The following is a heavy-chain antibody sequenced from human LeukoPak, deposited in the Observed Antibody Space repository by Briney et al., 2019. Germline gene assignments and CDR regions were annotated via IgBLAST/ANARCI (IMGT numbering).Heavy chain of an antibody. CDR3: TKGRSNHY. CDR1: GFTFSDFW. J-gene: IGHJ4*02. CDR2: IKQNGSKN. V-gene: IGHV3-7*01. Sequence: GGSLRLSCAASGFTFSDFWMGWVRQAPGKGLEWVANIKQNGSKNYYVDSVKVRFTISRDNAKNSLYLQMNSLRAEDTAVYYCTKGRSNHYWGQGTLVTVST. D-gene: IGHD3-10*01.